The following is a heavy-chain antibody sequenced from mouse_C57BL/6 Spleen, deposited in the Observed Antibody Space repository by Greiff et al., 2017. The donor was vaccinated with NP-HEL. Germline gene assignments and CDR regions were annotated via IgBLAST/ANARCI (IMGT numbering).Heavy chain of an antibody. CDR2: IYPGDGDT. CDR1: GYAFSSYW. CDR3: AIYYDYDPAWFAY. V-gene: IGHV1-80*01. D-gene: IGHD2-4*01. J-gene: IGHJ3*01. Sequence: QVQLKQSGAELVKPGASVKISCKASGYAFSSYWMNWVKQRPGKGLEWIGQIYPGDGDTNYNGKFKGKATLTADKSSSTAYMQLSSLTSEDSAVYFCAIYYDYDPAWFAYWGQGTLVTVSA.